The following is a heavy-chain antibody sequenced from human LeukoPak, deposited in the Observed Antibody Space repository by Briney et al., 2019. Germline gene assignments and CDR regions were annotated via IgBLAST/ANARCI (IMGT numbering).Heavy chain of an antibody. Sequence: PGGSLRLSCAASGFTFSSYAMSWVRQAPGKGLEWVSAISGSGGSTYYADSVKGWFTISRDNSKNTLYLQMNSLRAEDTAVYYCAKDRDYGDYYFDYWGQGTLVTVSS. D-gene: IGHD4-17*01. CDR2: ISGSGGST. CDR3: AKDRDYGDYYFDY. CDR1: GFTFSSYA. J-gene: IGHJ4*02. V-gene: IGHV3-23*01.